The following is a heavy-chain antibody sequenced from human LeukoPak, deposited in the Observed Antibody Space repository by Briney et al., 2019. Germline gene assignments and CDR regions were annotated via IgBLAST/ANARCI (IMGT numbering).Heavy chain of an antibody. CDR3: AREGDDFWSGYYTGFY. D-gene: IGHD3-3*01. CDR2: IYHSGST. Sequence: PSETLSLTCTVSGVSISSSNSYWGWIRQPPGKGLEWIGSIYHSGSTYYNPSLKSRVTISVDTTKNQFSLKLSSVTAADTAVYYCAREGDDFWSGYYTGFYWGQGTLVTVSS. V-gene: IGHV4-39*07. J-gene: IGHJ4*02. CDR1: GVSISSSNSY.